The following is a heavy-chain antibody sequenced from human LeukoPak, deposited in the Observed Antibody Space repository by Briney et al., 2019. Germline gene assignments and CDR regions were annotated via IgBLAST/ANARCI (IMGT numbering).Heavy chain of an antibody. V-gene: IGHV1-2*02. J-gene: IGHJ4*02. Sequence: ASVKVSCKASGYTFTGNYMHWVRQAPGQGLEWMGWINPNSGGTNYAQKFQGRVTMTRDTSISTAYMELSRLRPDDTAVYYCARDDDILTGYYHYWGQGTLVTVSS. CDR3: ARDDDILTGYYHY. CDR1: GYTFTGNY. D-gene: IGHD3-9*01. CDR2: INPNSGGT.